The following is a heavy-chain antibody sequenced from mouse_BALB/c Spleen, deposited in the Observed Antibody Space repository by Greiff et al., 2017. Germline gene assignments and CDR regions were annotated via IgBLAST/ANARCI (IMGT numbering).Heavy chain of an antibody. V-gene: IGHV1-18*01. D-gene: IGHD4-1*02. CDR3: ARVLPTGTEAMDY. Sequence: VQLQQSGPELVKPGASVKIPCKASGYTFTDYNMDWVKQSHGKSLEWIGDINPNNGGTIYNQKFKGKATLTVDKSSSTAYMELRSLTSEDTAVYYCARVLPTGTEAMDYWGQGTSVTVSS. CDR2: INPNNGGT. J-gene: IGHJ4*01. CDR1: GYTFTDYN.